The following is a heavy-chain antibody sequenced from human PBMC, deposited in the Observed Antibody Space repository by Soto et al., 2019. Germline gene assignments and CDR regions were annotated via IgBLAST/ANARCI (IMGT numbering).Heavy chain of an antibody. V-gene: IGHV4-30-4*01. J-gene: IGHJ4*02. D-gene: IGHD3-22*01. CDR2: IYYSGST. CDR1: GGSISSGDYY. Sequence: QVQLQESGPGLVKPSQTLSLTCTVSGGSISSGDYYWSWIRQPPGKGLEWIGYIYYSGSTYYNPSLKSRVTISVDTSKNQFSLKLSSVTAADTAVYYCARGLKTYYYDSSGYYFDYWGQGTLVTVSS. CDR3: ARGLKTYYYDSSGYYFDY.